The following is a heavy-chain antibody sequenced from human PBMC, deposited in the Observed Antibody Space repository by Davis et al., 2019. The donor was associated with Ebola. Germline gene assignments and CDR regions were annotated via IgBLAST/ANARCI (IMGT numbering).Heavy chain of an antibody. D-gene: IGHD3-3*01. V-gene: IGHV1-18*01. CDR1: GYTFTSYG. CDR2: ISAYNGNT. J-gene: IGHJ4*02. CDR3: ARDRFGASDS. Sequence: ASVKVSCKASGYTFTSYGISWVRQAPGQGLEWMGWISAYNGNTNYAQKLQGRVTITRDTSATTAYMELSSLASEDTAVYYCARDRFGASDSWGRGTLVTVAS.